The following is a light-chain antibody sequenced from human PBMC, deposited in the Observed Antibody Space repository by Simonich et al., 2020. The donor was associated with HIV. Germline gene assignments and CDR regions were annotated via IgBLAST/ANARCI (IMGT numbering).Light chain of an antibody. CDR3: QQYYSTPTWT. Sequence: DIVLTQSPDSLSVSLGERATINCKSSQSVLYSSNNKNSLSWYQQKPGRPPKLLIYWAATRESGVPDRFSGSGSGTDFTLTISSLQAEDVAVYYCQQYYSTPTWTFGQGTKVEIK. CDR2: WAA. J-gene: IGKJ1*01. CDR1: QSVLYSSNNKNS. V-gene: IGKV4-1*01.